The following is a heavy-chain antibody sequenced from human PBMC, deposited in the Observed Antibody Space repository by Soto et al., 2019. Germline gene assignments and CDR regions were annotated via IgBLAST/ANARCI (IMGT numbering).Heavy chain of an antibody. Sequence: PSXTLSLTCSVAGDSVSGGACYWSLIRQPPGKGLARIGHVYYSGSTSYNPSLETGVTISVDTSKNQFSLKLTSVTPADTAIYYCARVKRSTSPLDPWAQGTLVTVSS. V-gene: IGHV4-61*08. CDR2: VYYSGST. CDR3: ARVKRSTSPLDP. D-gene: IGHD1-26*01. CDR1: GDSVSGGACY. J-gene: IGHJ5*02.